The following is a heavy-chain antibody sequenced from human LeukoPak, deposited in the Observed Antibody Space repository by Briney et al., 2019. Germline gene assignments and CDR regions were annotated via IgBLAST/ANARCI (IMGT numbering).Heavy chain of an antibody. CDR2: ISYDGSNK. J-gene: IGHJ4*02. CDR1: GFTFGDYA. V-gene: IGHV3-30*04. CDR3: ARSAYHFDY. Sequence: GGSLRLSCAVSGFTFGDYAMSWVRQAPGKGLEWVAVISYDGSNKYYADSVKGRFTISRDNSKNTLYLQLNNLRAEDTAVYYCARSAYHFDYWGQGIPVTVSS.